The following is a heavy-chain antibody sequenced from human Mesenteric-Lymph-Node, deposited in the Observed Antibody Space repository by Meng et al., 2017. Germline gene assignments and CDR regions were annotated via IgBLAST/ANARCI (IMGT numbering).Heavy chain of an antibody. J-gene: IGHJ3*02. V-gene: IGHV4-59*01. Sequence: SETLSLTCTVSGGSISSYYWSWIRQPPGKGLEWIGYIYYSGSTNYNPSLKSRVTISVDTSKNQFSLKLSSVTAADTAVYYCASVDYAFDIWGQGTTVTVSS. CDR3: ASVDYAFDI. CDR2: IYYSGST. CDR1: GGSISSYY. D-gene: IGHD5-24*01.